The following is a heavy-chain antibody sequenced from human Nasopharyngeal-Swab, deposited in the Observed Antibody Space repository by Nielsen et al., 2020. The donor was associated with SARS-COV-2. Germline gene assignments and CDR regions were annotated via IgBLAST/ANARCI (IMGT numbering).Heavy chain of an antibody. D-gene: IGHD6-19*01. CDR3: ARDFSVGSGWYIDI. Sequence: VRQAPGKGLEWVAVISYDGSNKYYADSVKGRFTISRDNSKNTLYLQMNSLRAEDTAVYYCARDFSVGSGWYIDIWGQGTMVTVSS. J-gene: IGHJ3*02. V-gene: IGHV3-30-3*01. CDR2: ISYDGSNK.